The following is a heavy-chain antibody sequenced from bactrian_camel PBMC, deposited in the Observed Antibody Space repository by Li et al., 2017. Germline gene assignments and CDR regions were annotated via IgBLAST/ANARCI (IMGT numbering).Heavy chain of an antibody. J-gene: IGHJ4*01. CDR3: ATYETAIQAVGWRTGYNLRVRD. D-gene: IGHD1*01. V-gene: IGHV3S40*01. CDR1: GFTLSNYA. Sequence: VQLVESGGDLVQPGGSLRLSCVVSGFTLSNYAGAWVRQDPGRGLEWVSTIGNDVKTKYYSDFAKGRFTISRDNAKSTVYLQMSDLTPEDTAVYYCATYETAIQAVGWRTGYNLRVRDGGQGTQVTVS. CDR2: IGNDVKTK.